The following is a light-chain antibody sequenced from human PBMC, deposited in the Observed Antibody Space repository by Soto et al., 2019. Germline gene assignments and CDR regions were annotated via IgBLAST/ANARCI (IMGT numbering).Light chain of an antibody. V-gene: IGLV2-23*02. CDR1: SSDVGSYNL. Sequence: QPALTQPASGSGSPGQSITISCTGTSSDVGSYNLVSWYQQHPGKAPKLMIYEVSKRPSGVSNRFSGSKSGNTASLTISGLQAEXEADDCCCSDAGSSTFHVFGTGTKVTVL. CDR3: CSDAGSSTFHV. J-gene: IGLJ1*01. CDR2: EVS.